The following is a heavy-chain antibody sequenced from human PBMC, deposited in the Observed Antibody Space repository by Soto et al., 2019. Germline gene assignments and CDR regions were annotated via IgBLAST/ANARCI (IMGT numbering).Heavy chain of an antibody. CDR2: IYYSGST. V-gene: IGHV4-39*01. CDR1: GGSISSSSYY. J-gene: IGHJ4*02. Sequence: SETLSLTCTVSGGSISSSSYYWGWIRQPPGKGLEWIGSIYYSGSTYYNPSLKSRVTISVDTSKNQFSLKLSSVTAADTAGYYCARPIYSSSFCFDYWGQGTLVTVSS. CDR3: ARPIYSSSFCFDY. D-gene: IGHD6-6*01.